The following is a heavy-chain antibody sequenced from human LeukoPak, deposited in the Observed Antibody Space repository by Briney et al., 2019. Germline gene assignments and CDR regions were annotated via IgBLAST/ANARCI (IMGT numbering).Heavy chain of an antibody. CDR1: GFTFSSYG. CDR2: ISGSGGST. CDR3: AKAADQTMVRGVLFDY. D-gene: IGHD3-10*01. J-gene: IGHJ4*02. V-gene: IGHV3-23*01. Sequence: PGGTLRLSCAASGFTFSSYGTSWVRQAPGKGLEWVSAISGSGGSTYYADSVKGRFTISRDNSKNTLYLQMNSLRAEDTAVYYCAKAADQTMVRGVLFDYWGQGTLVTVSS.